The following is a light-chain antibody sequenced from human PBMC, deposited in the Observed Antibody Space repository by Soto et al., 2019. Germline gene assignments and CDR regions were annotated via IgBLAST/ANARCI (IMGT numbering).Light chain of an antibody. V-gene: IGLV2-8*01. J-gene: IGLJ1*01. Sequence: LTQPPSASGSPGQSVAISCTGTSSDVGGYNYVSWYQQHPGKAPKLMIYEVNKRPSGVPDRFSGSKSGNTASLTVSGLQAEDEADYYCSSYAGSSNVFGTGTKVTVL. CDR2: EVN. CDR1: SSDVGGYNY. CDR3: SSYAGSSNV.